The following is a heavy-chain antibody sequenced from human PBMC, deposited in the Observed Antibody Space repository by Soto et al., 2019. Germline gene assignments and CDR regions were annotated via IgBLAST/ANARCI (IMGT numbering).Heavy chain of an antibody. Sequence: SGPTLVNPTQTLTLTCTFSGFSLSTSGVGVGWIRQPPGKALEWLALIYWDDNKRYSPPLKSRLTITKDTSKNQVVLTMTNMAPVDTATYYCAHGLVGKNWFDPWGQGTLVTVSS. CDR1: GFSLSTSGVG. CDR2: IYWDDNK. CDR3: AHGLVGKNWFDP. V-gene: IGHV2-5*02. D-gene: IGHD6-6*01. J-gene: IGHJ5*02.